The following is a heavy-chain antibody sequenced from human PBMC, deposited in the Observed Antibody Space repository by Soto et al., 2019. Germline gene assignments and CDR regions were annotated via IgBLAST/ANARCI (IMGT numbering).Heavy chain of an antibody. CDR2: ISGKNGNT. CDR1: GYTFISHG. J-gene: IGHJ6*02. D-gene: IGHD2-2*01. CDR3: ARVSSSIVVVPDYGMDV. Sequence: QVQLVQSGAEVKKPGASVKVSCKASGYTFISHGMSWVRQAPGQGLEWMGWISGKNGNTKFAQKFQGRVTLTTDTSTSTAYMEVRSLRTDDTAVYYCARVSSSIVVVPDYGMDVRGQGTTVTVSS. V-gene: IGHV1-18*04.